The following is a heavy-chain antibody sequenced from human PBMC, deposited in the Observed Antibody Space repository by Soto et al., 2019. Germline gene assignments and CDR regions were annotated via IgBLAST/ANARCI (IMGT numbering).Heavy chain of an antibody. V-gene: IGHV1-69*13. CDR2: IIPIFGTA. CDR1: GGTFSSYA. D-gene: IGHD2-15*01. Sequence: SVKVSCKASGGTFSSYAISWVRQAPGQGLEWMGGIIPIFGTANYAQKFQGRVTITADESTSTAYMELSSLRSEDTAVYYCARADIVVVVAAINLYYGMDVWGQGTTVTVSS. J-gene: IGHJ6*02. CDR3: ARADIVVVVAAINLYYGMDV.